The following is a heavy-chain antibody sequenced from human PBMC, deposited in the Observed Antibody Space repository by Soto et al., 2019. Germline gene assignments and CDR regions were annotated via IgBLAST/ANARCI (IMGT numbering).Heavy chain of an antibody. D-gene: IGHD3-22*01. Sequence: GESLKISCAASGFTFSSYAMSWVRQAPGKGLEWVSAISGSGGSTYYADSVKGRFTISRDNSKNTLYLQMNILRAEDTAVYYCAKAPPYDSSGYYYFDYWGQGTLVTVSS. V-gene: IGHV3-23*01. CDR2: ISGSGGST. CDR1: GFTFSSYA. J-gene: IGHJ4*02. CDR3: AKAPPYDSSGYYYFDY.